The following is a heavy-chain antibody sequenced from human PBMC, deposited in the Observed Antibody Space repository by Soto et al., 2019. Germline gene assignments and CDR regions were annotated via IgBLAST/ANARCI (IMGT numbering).Heavy chain of an antibody. V-gene: IGHV4-59*01. CDR3: ARSVAVPGAHIDY. CDR1: GGSISGSY. CDR2: VYYTGST. J-gene: IGHJ4*02. Sequence: SETLSLTCSVSGGSISGSYWSWIRQSPGKGLEWLGYVYYTGSTNYSPSLRSRVSISVDTSKNEFSLRLSSVTAADTAVYFCARSVAVPGAHIDYWGQGTQVTVS. D-gene: IGHD6-19*01.